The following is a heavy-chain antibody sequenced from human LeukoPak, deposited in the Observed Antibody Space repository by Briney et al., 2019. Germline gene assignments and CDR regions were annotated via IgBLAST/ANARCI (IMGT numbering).Heavy chain of an antibody. Sequence: GGSLRLSCAASGFTFDDYAMHWFRKAPGEGLDWVAFIRYDGSNACYADSVKGRFTISRDNSDNTLYLQMNSLTSDDTAVYYCVADFDYWGQGTLVTVSS. CDR2: IRYDGSNA. J-gene: IGHJ4*02. CDR3: VADFDY. CDR1: GFTFDDYA. V-gene: IGHV3-30*02.